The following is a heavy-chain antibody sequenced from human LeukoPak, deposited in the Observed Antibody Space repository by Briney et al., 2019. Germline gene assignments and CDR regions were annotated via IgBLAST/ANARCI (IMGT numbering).Heavy chain of an antibody. CDR1: GFTFSSYA. J-gene: IGHJ4*02. V-gene: IGHV3-30*04. D-gene: IGHD3-22*01. CDR3: ARSGFSGYYLGY. Sequence: PSGSLTLSCAASGFTFSSYAMHWVRQAPGKGLEWVAVISYDGSNKYYADSVKGRFTISRDNAKNTLYLQMNSLRAEDTAVYYCARSGFSGYYLGYWGQGTLVTVSS. CDR2: ISYDGSNK.